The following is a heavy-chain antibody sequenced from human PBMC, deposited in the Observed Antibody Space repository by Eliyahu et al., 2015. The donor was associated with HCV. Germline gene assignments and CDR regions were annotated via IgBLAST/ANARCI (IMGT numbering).Heavy chain of an antibody. Sequence: QVQLVQSGAEVKKPGSSVKVSCKASGGTFSSYAIXWVRQAPGQGLEWMGRIIPILGIANYAQKFQGRVTITADKSTSTAYMELSSLRSEDTAVYYCASRLNMTTVTTRRDYYYYYGMDVWGQGTTVTVSS. D-gene: IGHD4-17*01. CDR3: ASRLNMTTVTTRRDYYYYYGMDV. J-gene: IGHJ6*02. V-gene: IGHV1-69*04. CDR2: IIPILGIA. CDR1: GGTFSSYA.